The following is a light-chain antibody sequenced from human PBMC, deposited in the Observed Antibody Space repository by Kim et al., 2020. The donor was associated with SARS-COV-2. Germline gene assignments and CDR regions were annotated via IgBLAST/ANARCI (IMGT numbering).Light chain of an antibody. V-gene: IGKV4-1*01. J-gene: IGKJ2*01. CDR3: QQHYSTYT. Sequence: RATKNRESGRTLWYSERKEHYIAWYQQRPGHPPKLLIYWASTRASAVPERFSGSGSRTDFSLNISSLQAEDVAVYYWQQHYSTYTFGQGTKLEI. CDR2: WAS. CDR1: RTLWYSERKEHY.